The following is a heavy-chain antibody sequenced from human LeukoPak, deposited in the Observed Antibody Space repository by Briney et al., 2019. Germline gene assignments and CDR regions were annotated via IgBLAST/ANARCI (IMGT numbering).Heavy chain of an antibody. D-gene: IGHD1-7*01. CDR1: GFTFSSYG. J-gene: IGHJ4*02. Sequence: GGSLRLSCAASGFTFSSYGMNWVRQAPGKGLEWVSYISTSSNRIDYADSVKGRFTMSRDDAKNLLYLQMNSLRDEDAAMYYCARDEGVTGTKGLFDYWGQGTLVTVSS. CDR3: ARDEGVTGTKGLFDY. CDR2: ISTSSNRI. V-gene: IGHV3-48*02.